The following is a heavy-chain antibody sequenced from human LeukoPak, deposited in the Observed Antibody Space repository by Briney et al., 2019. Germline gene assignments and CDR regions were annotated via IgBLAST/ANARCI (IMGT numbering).Heavy chain of an antibody. CDR1: GDSFTRYW. CDR3: ARLGYYGSGSYYPYYFDY. CDR2: IYPGDSDT. Sequence: GESLKISCEGSGDSFTRYWIGWVRQMPGKGLEGMGIIYPGDSDTRYSPSFQGQVTISADKSISTAYLQWSSLKASDTAMYYCARLGYYGSGSYYPYYFDYWGQGTLVTVSS. D-gene: IGHD3-10*01. J-gene: IGHJ4*02. V-gene: IGHV5-51*01.